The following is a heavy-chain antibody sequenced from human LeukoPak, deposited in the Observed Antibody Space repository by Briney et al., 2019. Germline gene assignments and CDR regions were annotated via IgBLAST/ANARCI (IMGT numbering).Heavy chain of an antibody. CDR3: RYRNSVTGVTWGAFHM. J-gene: IGHJ3*02. CDR2: IYWDDDE. Sequence: SGPTLVNPTQTLTLTCIFSGFSSGESGVSVGWVRQSPGKALEWLTVIYWDDDEHYSPRLKRELTITKGPSSNQVGPPMTNLDPVDTATYYCRYRNSVTGVTWGAFHMWGEGTMVTVSS. V-gene: IGHV2-5*02. CDR1: GFSSGESGVS. D-gene: IGHD2-21*02.